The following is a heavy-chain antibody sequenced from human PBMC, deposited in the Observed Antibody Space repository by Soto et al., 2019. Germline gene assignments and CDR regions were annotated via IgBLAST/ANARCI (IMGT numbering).Heavy chain of an antibody. V-gene: IGHV1-18*01. D-gene: IGHD3-22*01. CDR1: GYTFTSYG. Sequence: QVQLVQPAAEAKKTGASVKVSCKTSGYTFTSYGVSWVRQAPGQGLEWLAWISTWNADTNYAQKIQGRVTVTTDTSTSTVYMELRSLRSDDTAVYYCARALYYHDNSANYYFDYWGQGTLVTVSS. J-gene: IGHJ4*02. CDR2: ISTWNADT. CDR3: ARALYYHDNSANYYFDY.